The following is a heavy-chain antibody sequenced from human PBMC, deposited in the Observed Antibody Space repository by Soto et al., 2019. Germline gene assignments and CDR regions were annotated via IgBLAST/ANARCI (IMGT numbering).Heavy chain of an antibody. D-gene: IGHD3-10*01. J-gene: IGHJ6*02. CDR3: ARSYYGSGRGYGMDV. CDR1: GGSISSSSYY. Sequence: PSETLSLTCTVSGGSISSSSYYWGWIRQPPGKGLEWIGSIYHSGSTNYNPSLKSRVTISVDKSKNQFSLKLSSVTAADTAVYYCARSYYGSGRGYGMDVWGQGTTVTVSS. CDR2: IYHSGST. V-gene: IGHV4-39*07.